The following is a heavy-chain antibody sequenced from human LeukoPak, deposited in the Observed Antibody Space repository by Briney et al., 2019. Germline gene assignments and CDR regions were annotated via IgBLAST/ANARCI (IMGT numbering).Heavy chain of an antibody. CDR3: ARLKSGWELVSDY. CDR2: INHSGST. V-gene: IGHV4-34*01. J-gene: IGHJ4*02. D-gene: IGHD1-26*01. Sequence: SQTLSPTCAVYGGSFSGYYWSWIRQPPGKGLEWIGEINHSGSTNYNPSLESRVTISVDTSKNQFSLKLSSVTAADTAVYYCARLKSGWELVSDYWGQGTLVTVSS. CDR1: GGSFSGYY.